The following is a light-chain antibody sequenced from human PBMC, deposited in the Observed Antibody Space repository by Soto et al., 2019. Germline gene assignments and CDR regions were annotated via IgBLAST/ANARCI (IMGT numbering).Light chain of an antibody. J-gene: IGKJ2*01. Sequence: DIQMTQSPSTLSASVGDRVTITCRASQNIVSSLAWYQHRPGKAPKLLIFDASTLQTGVPSRFSGSGFRTEFTLTITGLQPDDFATYYCQQHNDYSAVTFGQGTKLEIK. CDR2: DAS. CDR1: QNIVSS. V-gene: IGKV1-5*01. CDR3: QQHNDYSAVT.